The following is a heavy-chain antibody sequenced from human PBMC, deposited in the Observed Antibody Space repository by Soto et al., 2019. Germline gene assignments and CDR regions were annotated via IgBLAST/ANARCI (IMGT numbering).Heavy chain of an antibody. Sequence: SGGFLRLSCAASGFIVSSNYMSWVRQAPGKGLECVSVMYSDGSTDYAVSVQGRFTISRDKSKNTLYLQMDSLRAEDTALYYCARSWGYVDYWGQGTPVTVSS. J-gene: IGHJ4*02. V-gene: IGHV3-53*01. D-gene: IGHD7-27*01. CDR3: ARSWGYVDY. CDR2: MYSDGST. CDR1: GFIVSSNY.